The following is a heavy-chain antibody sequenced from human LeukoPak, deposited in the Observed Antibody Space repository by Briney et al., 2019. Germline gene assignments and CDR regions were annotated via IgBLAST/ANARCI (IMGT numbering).Heavy chain of an antibody. CDR3: ALSRAAAGPGYYGMDV. CDR2: INPNSGGT. V-gene: IGHV1-2*04. D-gene: IGHD6-13*01. Sequence: ASVKVSCKASGYTFTSYYMHWVRQAPGQGLEWMGWINPNSGGTNYAQKFQGWVTMTRDTSISTAYMELSRLRSDDTAVYYCALSRAAAGPGYYGMDVWGQGTTVTVSS. CDR1: GYTFTSYY. J-gene: IGHJ6*02.